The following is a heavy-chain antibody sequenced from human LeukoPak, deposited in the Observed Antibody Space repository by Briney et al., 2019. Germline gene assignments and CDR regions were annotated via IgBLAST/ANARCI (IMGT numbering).Heavy chain of an antibody. CDR2: ISSSGDKT. Sequence: ASXFTFSSYAMGWVRQARGKGMQWVSSISSSGDKTYYADSVNGRFTIYRDNTKNTLHLQVNSLRAEDTAVYYCVRGSRGNYDTWGQGTLVTVSS. D-gene: IGHD3-22*01. J-gene: IGHJ5*02. V-gene: IGHV3-23*01. CDR1: XFTFSSYA. CDR3: VRGSRGNYDT.